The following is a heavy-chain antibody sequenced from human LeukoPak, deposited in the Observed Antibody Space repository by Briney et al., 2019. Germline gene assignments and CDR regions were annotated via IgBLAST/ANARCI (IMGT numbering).Heavy chain of an antibody. V-gene: IGHV3-48*01. CDR1: GFTFSSYG. CDR3: AREYSSSSGRSFDY. CDR2: ISPSATTI. D-gene: IGHD6-6*01. J-gene: IGHJ4*02. Sequence: GGSLRLSWEASGFTFSSYGMHWVRQAPGKGLEGVSYISPSATTIYYADSVKGRFTISRDNAKNSRYLPINSLRAEDTAVYYCAREYSSSSGRSFDYWGQGTLVTVSS.